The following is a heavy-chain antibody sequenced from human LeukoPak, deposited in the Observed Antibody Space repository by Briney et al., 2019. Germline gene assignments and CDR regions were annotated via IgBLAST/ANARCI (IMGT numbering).Heavy chain of an antibody. D-gene: IGHD4-23*01. J-gene: IGHJ4*02. V-gene: IGHV4-59*01. CDR3: ARTYGGKSPVDY. CDR1: GGSISSYY. CDR2: IYYSGST. Sequence: SETLSLTCTVSGGSISSYYWSWIRQPPGKGLEWIGYIYYSGSTNYNPSLKSRVTISVDTSKNQFSLKLSSVTAADTAVYYCARTYGGKSPVDYWGQGTLVTVSS.